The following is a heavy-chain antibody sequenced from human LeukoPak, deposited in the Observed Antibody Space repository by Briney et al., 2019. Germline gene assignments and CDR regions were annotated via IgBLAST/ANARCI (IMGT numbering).Heavy chain of an antibody. Sequence: QPGGSLRLSCAASGLTFTGYWMHWVRQPPGKGLVWVSRITGDGSSTTYADSVKGRFTISRDNAKNTLYLQMISLRAEDTAVYYCARDTGWYFDLWGRGTLVTVSS. CDR3: ARDTGWYFDL. V-gene: IGHV3-74*01. J-gene: IGHJ2*01. D-gene: IGHD4-17*01. CDR2: ITGDGSST. CDR1: GLTFTGYW.